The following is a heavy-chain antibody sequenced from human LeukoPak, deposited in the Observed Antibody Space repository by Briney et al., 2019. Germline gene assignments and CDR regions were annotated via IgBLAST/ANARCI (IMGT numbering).Heavy chain of an antibody. D-gene: IGHD1-26*01. CDR3: ARDVSSTSNWEFDY. V-gene: IGHV1-2*06. J-gene: IGHJ4*02. CDR1: GYTFADYF. CDR2: INANSGGT. Sequence: GASVKVSCKTSGYTFADYFIHWVRQAPGQGLEWMGRINANSGGTEYEQKLQGRVTMTRDTSISTAYVEVNWLISDDTAIYYCARDVSSTSNWEFDYWGQGTLVTVS.